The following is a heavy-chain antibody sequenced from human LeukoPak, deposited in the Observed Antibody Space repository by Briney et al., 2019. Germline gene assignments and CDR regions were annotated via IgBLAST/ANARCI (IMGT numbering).Heavy chain of an antibody. CDR2: ISAYNGNT. D-gene: IGHD4-17*01. CDR3: ASSYGDYDYYYYGMDV. Sequence: ASVKVSCKASGDTFSIYAISWVRQAPGQGLEWMGWISAYNGNTNHAQKLQGRVTMTTDTSTSTAYMELRSLRSDDTAVYYCASSYGDYDYYYYGMDVWGQGTTVTVSS. V-gene: IGHV1-18*01. CDR1: GDTFSIYA. J-gene: IGHJ6*02.